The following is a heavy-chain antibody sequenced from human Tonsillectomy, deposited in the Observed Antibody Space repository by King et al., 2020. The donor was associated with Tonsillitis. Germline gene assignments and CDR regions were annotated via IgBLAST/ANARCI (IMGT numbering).Heavy chain of an antibody. CDR2: VSSSSSTI. J-gene: IGHJ3*02. Sequence: VQLVESGGGLVQPGGSLRLSCVASGFTFSSYSMNWVRQAPGKGREWVSYVSSSSSTIYYADSVKGRFTISRDNANNSLYLQMNSLRAEDTAVYYCARKGSGSGGYAFDIWGQGTMVTVSS. CDR1: GFTFSSYS. V-gene: IGHV3-48*01. CDR3: ARKGSGSGGYAFDI. D-gene: IGHD6-19*01.